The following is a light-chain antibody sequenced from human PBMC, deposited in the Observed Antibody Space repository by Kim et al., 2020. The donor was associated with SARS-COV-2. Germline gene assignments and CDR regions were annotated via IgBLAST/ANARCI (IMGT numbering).Light chain of an antibody. Sequence: DIQMTQSPSSLSASVGDRVTITCQSSHDISNYLNWYQQKPGKAPELLIYDASTLETGVPSRFSGSGSGTDFTFTISSLRPEDIATYYCLQSDNLPLTFGGGTKVDIK. CDR3: LQSDNLPLT. V-gene: IGKV1-33*01. CDR2: DAS. CDR1: HDISNY. J-gene: IGKJ4*01.